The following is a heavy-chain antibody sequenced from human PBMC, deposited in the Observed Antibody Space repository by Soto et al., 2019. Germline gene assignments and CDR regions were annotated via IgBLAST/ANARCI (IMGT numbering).Heavy chain of an antibody. D-gene: IGHD2-21*02. CDR1: GYTFTSYA. CDR2: INVGNGNT. Sequence: QVQLVQSGAEEKKPGASVKVSCEASGYTFTSYAMHWVGQAPGQRLEWMGWINVGNGNTKYSQKFQGRVTITRDTSASTAYMELSSLRSEDTAVYYCARSIVVVTALDYWGQGTLVTVSS. CDR3: ARSIVVVTALDY. V-gene: IGHV1-3*05. J-gene: IGHJ4*02.